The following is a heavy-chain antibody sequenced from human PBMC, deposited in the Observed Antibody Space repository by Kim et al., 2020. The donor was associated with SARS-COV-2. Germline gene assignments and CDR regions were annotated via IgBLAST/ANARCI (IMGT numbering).Heavy chain of an antibody. CDR2: ET. J-gene: IGHJ6*02. V-gene: IGHV3-7*04. Sequence: ETYTVDSVESRLTISKDNAKAPVYLQMNSLRVEDTAIYYCVRAGKPWGMDVWGQGTTVTVSS. D-gene: IGHD7-27*01. CDR3: VRAGKPWGMDV.